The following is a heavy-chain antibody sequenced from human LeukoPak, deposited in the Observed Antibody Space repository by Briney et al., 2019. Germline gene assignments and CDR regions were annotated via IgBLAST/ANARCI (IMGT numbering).Heavy chain of an antibody. CDR2: ISWDGGST. CDR1: GFTFDDYT. CDR3: AKDAAKGYYYCYYGMDV. Sequence: GGSLRLSCAASGFTFDDYTMHWVRQAPGKGLEWVSLISWDGGSTYYADSVKGRFTISRDNSKNSLYLQMNSLRTEDTALYYCAKDAAKGYYYCYYGMDVWGQGTTVTVSS. J-gene: IGHJ6*02. V-gene: IGHV3-43*01.